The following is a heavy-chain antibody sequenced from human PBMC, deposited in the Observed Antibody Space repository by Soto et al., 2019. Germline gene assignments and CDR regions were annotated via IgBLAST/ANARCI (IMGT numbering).Heavy chain of an antibody. V-gene: IGHV1-69*01. CDR3: ASGASRWYPYFFDS. D-gene: IGHD6-13*01. CDR1: EGTFNSYA. CDR2: IIPYYNTL. J-gene: IGHJ4*02. Sequence: QAQVVQSGAEVRKPGSSVKLSCKASEGTFNSYAIAWVRQAPGQGLEWMGGIIPYYNTLNYAQKFQARVTITAADSTNTVYMELSSLRSDDTAVYFCASGASRWYPYFFDSWAQGTLVTVSS.